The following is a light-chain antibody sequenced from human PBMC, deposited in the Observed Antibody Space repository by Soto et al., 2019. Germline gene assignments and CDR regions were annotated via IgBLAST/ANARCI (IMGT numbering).Light chain of an antibody. Sequence: DIQMTQSPSSLSASVGDRVPITCRASQSISSYLNWYQQKPGKAPNLLIYAASSLQSGVPSRFSGSGSGTDFTLTISSLQPEDFATYYCQQSYSTPRTFGQGTKLEIK. V-gene: IGKV1-39*01. CDR2: AAS. J-gene: IGKJ2*01. CDR3: QQSYSTPRT. CDR1: QSISSY.